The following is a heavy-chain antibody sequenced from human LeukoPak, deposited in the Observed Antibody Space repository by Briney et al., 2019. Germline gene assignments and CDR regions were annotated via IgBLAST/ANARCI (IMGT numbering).Heavy chain of an antibody. Sequence: SETLSLTWTVSGGSISSYYWSWIRQPPGKGLEWIGYIYYSGSTNYNPSLKSRVTISVDTSKNQFSLKLSSVTAADTAVYYCARVHANYDFWGYAFDIWGQGTMVTVSS. D-gene: IGHD3-3*01. CDR3: ARVHANYDFWGYAFDI. V-gene: IGHV4-59*01. CDR2: IYYSGST. CDR1: GGSISSYY. J-gene: IGHJ3*02.